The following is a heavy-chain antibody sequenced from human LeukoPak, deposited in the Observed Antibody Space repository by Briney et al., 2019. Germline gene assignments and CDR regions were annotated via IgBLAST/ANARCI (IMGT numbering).Heavy chain of an antibody. J-gene: IGHJ4*02. V-gene: IGHV4-61*02. CDR2: IYTSGST. CDR3: ARGSYDFWSGYDY. Sequence: PSQTLSLTCTVSGGSISSGSYYWSWIRQPAGKGLEWIGRIYTSGSTNYNPPLKSRVTISVDTSKNQFSLKLSSVTAADTAVYYCARGSYDFWSGYDYWGQGTLVTVSS. CDR1: GGSISSGSYY. D-gene: IGHD3-3*01.